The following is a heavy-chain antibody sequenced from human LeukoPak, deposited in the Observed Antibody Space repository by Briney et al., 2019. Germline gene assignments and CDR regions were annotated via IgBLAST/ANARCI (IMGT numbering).Heavy chain of an antibody. CDR2: IYYSGST. J-gene: IGHJ3*02. V-gene: IGHV4-59*01. CDR1: GGAISSYY. Sequence: SETLSFTCTVSGGAISSYYWSWIRQPPGKGLEWIGYIYYSGSTNYNPSLKSRVTISVDTSKNQFSLKLSSVPAADTAVYYCARDSPIAAAGFFHAFDIWGQGTMVTVSS. D-gene: IGHD6-13*01. CDR3: ARDSPIAAAGFFHAFDI.